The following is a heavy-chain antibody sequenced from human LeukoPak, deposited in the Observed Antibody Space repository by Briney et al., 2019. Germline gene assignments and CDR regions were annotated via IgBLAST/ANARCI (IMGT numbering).Heavy chain of an antibody. CDR2: INHSGST. D-gene: IGHD3-9*01. V-gene: IGHV4-34*01. Sequence: PSETLSLTCAVYGGSFSGYYWSWIRQPPGQGLEWIGEINHSGSTNYNPSLKSRVTISVDTSKNQFSLKLSSVTASDTAVYYCARGRPWLYYYMDVWGKGTTVTVSS. CDR3: ARGRPWLYYYMDV. J-gene: IGHJ6*03. CDR1: GGSFSGYY.